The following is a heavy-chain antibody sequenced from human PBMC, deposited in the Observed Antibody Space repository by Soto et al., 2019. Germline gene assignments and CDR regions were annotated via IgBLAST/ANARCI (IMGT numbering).Heavy chain of an antibody. J-gene: IGHJ5*02. CDR1: GYIFTSLA. Sequence: ASVKVSCKASGYIFTSLAIHWVRQAPGQRLEWMGWINPANGNTKYSQSFQGRVTITRDTSTSTAYMELSSLRSEDTAVYYCARVFGRAVAGTFEDWFDPWGQGTLVTVSS. CDR3: ARVFGRAVAGTFEDWFDP. V-gene: IGHV1-3*01. D-gene: IGHD6-19*01. CDR2: INPANGNT.